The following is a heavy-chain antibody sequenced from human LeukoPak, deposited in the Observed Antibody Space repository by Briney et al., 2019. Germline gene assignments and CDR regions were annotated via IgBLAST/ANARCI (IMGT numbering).Heavy chain of an antibody. D-gene: IGHD3-3*01. V-gene: IGHV3-48*01. CDR1: GFTFSNNW. CDR3: ARSPTYYDFWSGFSFDY. CDR2: ISSSSSTI. J-gene: IGHJ4*02. Sequence: GGSLRLSCAASGFTFSNNWMNWVRQAPGKGLEWVSYISSSSSTIYYADSVKGRFTISRDNAKNSLYLQMNSLRAEDTAVYYCARSPTYYDFWSGFSFDYWGQGTLVTVSS.